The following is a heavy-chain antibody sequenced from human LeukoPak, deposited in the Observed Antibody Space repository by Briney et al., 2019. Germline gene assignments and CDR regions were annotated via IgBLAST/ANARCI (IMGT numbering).Heavy chain of an antibody. CDR2: ISSSGSYI. CDR1: RFTFSSYS. CDR3: ATIDY. Sequence: PGGSLRLSCAASRFTFSSYSMNWVRQAPGKGLEWVSSISSSGSYIYYADSVKGRFTISRDNSKNTLYLQMNSLRAEDTAVYYCATIDYWGQGTLVTVSS. V-gene: IGHV3-21*01. J-gene: IGHJ4*02.